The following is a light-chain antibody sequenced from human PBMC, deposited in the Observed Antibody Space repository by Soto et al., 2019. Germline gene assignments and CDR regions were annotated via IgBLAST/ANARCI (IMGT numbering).Light chain of an antibody. V-gene: IGLV1-44*01. CDR3: AAWDDSLNGQV. J-gene: IGLJ2*01. Sequence: QSVLTQPPSVSGTPGQRVTISCSGSNSNIGSNSVNWYQQLPGTAPRVLIYSNNKRPSGVPDRLSGSKSGTSASLAISGLQSGDEAHYYCAAWDDSLNGQVFGGGTKLTVL. CDR2: SNN. CDR1: NSNIGSNS.